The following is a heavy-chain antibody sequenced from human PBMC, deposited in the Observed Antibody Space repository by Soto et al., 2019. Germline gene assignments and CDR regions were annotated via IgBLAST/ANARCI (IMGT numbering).Heavy chain of an antibody. CDR3: ARDYDSSGYPRYYFDY. CDR1: GFPFSSYG. J-gene: IGHJ4*02. Sequence: GGSLRLSCAASGFPFSSYGMRWVRQAPGKGLEWVAVIWYDGSNKYYADSVKGRFTISRDNSKNTLYLQMNSLRAEDTAVYYCARDYDSSGYPRYYFDYWGQGTLVTVSS. D-gene: IGHD3-22*01. CDR2: IWYDGSNK. V-gene: IGHV3-33*01.